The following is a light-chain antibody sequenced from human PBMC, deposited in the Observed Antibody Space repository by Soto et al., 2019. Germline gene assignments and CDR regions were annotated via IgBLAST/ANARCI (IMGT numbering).Light chain of an antibody. J-gene: IGLJ1*01. CDR1: ISNIGTHY. Sequence: QPVLTQPPSASGTPGQGITISCSGSISNIGTHYVYWYQHLPGTAPKLLIYRNDLRPSGVPDRFSGSRSGTSASLAISGLRSEDEADYYCRAWDDSLSGYVFGTGTKLTVL. V-gene: IGLV1-47*01. CDR3: RAWDDSLSGYV. CDR2: RND.